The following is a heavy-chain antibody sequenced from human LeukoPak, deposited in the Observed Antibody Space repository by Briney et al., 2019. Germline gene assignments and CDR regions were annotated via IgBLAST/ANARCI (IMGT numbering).Heavy chain of an antibody. V-gene: IGHV3-9*03. D-gene: IGHD3-22*01. CDR1: GFIFDDYA. CDR2: ISWNSGMI. Sequence: GGSLRLSCAASGFIFDDYAMHWVRQAPGKGLEWVSGISWNSGMIGYADSVRGRFTISRDNAKNSLYLQMISLRAEDMALYYCAKDTRPQSSGYSHFDYWGQGTLVTVSS. CDR3: AKDTRPQSSGYSHFDY. J-gene: IGHJ4*02.